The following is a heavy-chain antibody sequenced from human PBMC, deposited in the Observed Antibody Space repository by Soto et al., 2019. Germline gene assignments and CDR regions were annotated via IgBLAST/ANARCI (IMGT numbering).Heavy chain of an antibody. V-gene: IGHV4-4*02. CDR2: IHHSGST. J-gene: IGHJ4*02. CDR3: AKMVGATLVDY. CDR1: GASISSTSSGDW. D-gene: IGHD1-26*01. Sequence: QVQLQESGPGLVKPSGTLSLTCTVSGASISSTSSGDWWSWVRQPPGKGLEWIGEIHHSGSTNYNPSHKSRVTMSVDKSKNQFSLRLSSVTAADTAVYYCAKMVGATLVDYWGQGTLVTVSS.